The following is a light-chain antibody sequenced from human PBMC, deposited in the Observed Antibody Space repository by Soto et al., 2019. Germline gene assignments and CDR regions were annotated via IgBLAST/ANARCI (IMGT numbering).Light chain of an antibody. Sequence: EIVLTQSPGTLSLSPGERATLSCRASQTVRTNYLSWFQHKPGQAPSLLIYGASSRATGIPDRFSGSGSGTDFTLTINTLEPEDFAVYFCKQYLDSPLTFGGGTKVEIK. CDR3: KQYLDSPLT. V-gene: IGKV3-20*01. J-gene: IGKJ4*01. CDR1: QTVRTNY. CDR2: GAS.